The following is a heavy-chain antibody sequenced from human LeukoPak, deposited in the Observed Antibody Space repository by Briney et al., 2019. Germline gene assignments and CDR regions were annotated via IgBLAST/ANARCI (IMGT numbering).Heavy chain of an antibody. D-gene: IGHD5-18*01. CDR2: ITASGGNT. V-gene: IGHV3-23*01. Sequence: GGSLRLSCAASGFTFSSYAMGWVRQAPGKGLEWVSAITASGGNTYYADSVKGRFTISRGNSKNTLYLQVNSLRAEDTAVYYCAKGNRYSYGRYYFDYWGQGTLVTVSS. CDR3: AKGNRYSYGRYYFDY. CDR1: GFTFSSYA. J-gene: IGHJ4*02.